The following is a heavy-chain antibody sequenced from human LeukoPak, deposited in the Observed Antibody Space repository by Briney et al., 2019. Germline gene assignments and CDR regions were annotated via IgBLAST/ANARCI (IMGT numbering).Heavy chain of an antibody. J-gene: IGHJ4*02. D-gene: IGHD1-26*01. CDR1: GGSISSSSYY. CDR3: ARSLSTWEHRGVDY. V-gene: IGHV4-39*07. Sequence: PSETLSLTCTVSGGSISSSSYYWGWIRQPPGKGLEWIGSIYYSGSTYYNPSLKSRVTISVDTSKNQFSLKLSSVTAADTAVYYCARSLSTWEHRGVDYWGQGTLVTVSS. CDR2: IYYSGST.